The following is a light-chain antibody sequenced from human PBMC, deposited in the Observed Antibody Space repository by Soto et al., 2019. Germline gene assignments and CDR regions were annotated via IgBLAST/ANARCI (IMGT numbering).Light chain of an antibody. J-gene: IGKJ3*01. CDR1: QSVSSSY. Sequence: EIVLTQSPGPLSLSPGEGATLSCRASQSVSSSYLAWYQQKPGQAPRLLIYGASGRATGIPDRFSGSGSGTDFSLTISRLEPEDFAVYYCQQYDSSPLFTCGPGTKVDI. CDR2: GAS. V-gene: IGKV3-20*01. CDR3: QQYDSSPLFT.